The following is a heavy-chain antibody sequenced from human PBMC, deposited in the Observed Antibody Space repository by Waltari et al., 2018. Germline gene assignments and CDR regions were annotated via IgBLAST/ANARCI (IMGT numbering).Heavy chain of an antibody. CDR3: ARHYSSGWEEYFQH. D-gene: IGHD6-19*01. V-gene: IGHV4-39*01. CDR1: GGSIRSSSYY. CDR2: IYYSGST. Sequence: QLQLQESGPGLVKPSETLSLTCTVSGGSIRSSSYYWGWIRQPPGKGLEWIGSIYYSGSTYYNPSLKSRVTISVDTSKNQFSLKLSSVTAADTAVYYCARHYSSGWEEYFQHWGQGTLVTVSS. J-gene: IGHJ1*01.